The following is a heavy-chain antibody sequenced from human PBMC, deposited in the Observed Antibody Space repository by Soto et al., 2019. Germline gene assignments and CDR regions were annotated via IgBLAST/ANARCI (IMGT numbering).Heavy chain of an antibody. CDR3: AKGGRIPTSSVDY. V-gene: IGHV3-30*18. Sequence: QVQLVESGGGVVQPGTSLRLSCAASGFTFSYYGLHWVRHAPGKGLEWVAGISYDGSNRYYGDSVKGRFSISRDNPNNTLYLQMNSLRDEDTAVYYCAKGGRIPTSSVDYWGQGTLVTVSS. CDR1: GFTFSYYG. CDR2: ISYDGSNR. D-gene: IGHD2-2*01. J-gene: IGHJ4*02.